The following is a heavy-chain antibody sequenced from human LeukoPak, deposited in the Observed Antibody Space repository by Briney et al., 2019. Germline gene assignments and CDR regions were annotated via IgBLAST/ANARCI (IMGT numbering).Heavy chain of an antibody. D-gene: IGHD6-19*01. CDR2: IYPGDSDT. J-gene: IGHJ3*02. V-gene: IGHV5-51*01. CDR1: GYSLTSYW. CDR3: ARYPGIAVAGTGAFDI. Sequence: GEPLKIPCRGSGYSLTSYWIGWVRQMPGKGLEWMGIIYPGDSDTRYSPSFQGQVTISADKSISTAYLQWSSLKASDTAMYYCARYPGIAVAGTGAFDIWGQGTMVTVSS.